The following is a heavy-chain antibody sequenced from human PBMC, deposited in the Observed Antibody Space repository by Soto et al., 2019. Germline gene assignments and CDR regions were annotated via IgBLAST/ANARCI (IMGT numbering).Heavy chain of an antibody. CDR2: IIPIFGTA. V-gene: IGHV1-69*06. J-gene: IGHJ5*02. Sequence: QVQLVQSGAEVKKPGSSVKVSCKASGGTFSSYAISWVRQAPGPGLEWMGGIIPIFGTANYAQKFQGRVTITADKSTSTAYMELSSLRSEDTAVYYCARDRLAAAGRNWFDPWGQGTLVTVSS. CDR1: GGTFSSYA. D-gene: IGHD6-13*01. CDR3: ARDRLAAAGRNWFDP.